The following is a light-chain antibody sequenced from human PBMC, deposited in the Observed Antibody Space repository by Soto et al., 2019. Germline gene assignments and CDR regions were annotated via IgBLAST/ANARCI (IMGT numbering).Light chain of an antibody. CDR1: SSNIGNNY. J-gene: IGLJ2*01. V-gene: IGLV1-51*01. Sequence: QAVVTQPPSGSAAPGQKVTISCSGSSSNIGNNYVSWFQQLPGTAPKLLIYDSNKRPSGIPDRFSGSKSGKSATLDITGLQSGDEADYYCATWHRSLTGEVFGGGTQLTVL. CDR2: DSN. CDR3: ATWHRSLTGEV.